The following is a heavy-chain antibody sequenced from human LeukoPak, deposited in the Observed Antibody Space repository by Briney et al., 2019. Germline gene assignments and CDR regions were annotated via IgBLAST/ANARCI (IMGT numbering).Heavy chain of an antibody. CDR1: GFTFSSYG. CDR3: AKDRAREVRGEIYYGMDV. J-gene: IGHJ6*04. CDR2: ISYDGSNK. Sequence: GRSLRLSCAASGFTFSSYGMHWVRQAPGKGLEWVAVISYDGSNKYYADSVKGRFTISRDNSKNTLYLQMNSLRAEGTAVYYCAKDRAREVRGEIYYGMDVWGKGTTVTVSS. V-gene: IGHV3-30*18. D-gene: IGHD3-10*01.